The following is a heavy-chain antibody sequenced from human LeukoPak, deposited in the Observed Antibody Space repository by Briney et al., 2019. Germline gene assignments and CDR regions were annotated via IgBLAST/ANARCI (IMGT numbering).Heavy chain of an antibody. V-gene: IGHV3-11*01. CDR3: ARDYWCSGGSCALY. J-gene: IGHJ4*02. Sequence: GGSLRLSRAASGFTFSDYYMSWIRQAPGKGLEWVSYISSSGSTIYYADSVKGRFTIYRDNAKNSLYLQMNSLRAEDTAVYYCARDYWCSGGSCALYWGQGTLVTVSS. D-gene: IGHD2-15*01. CDR1: GFTFSDYY. CDR2: ISSSGSTI.